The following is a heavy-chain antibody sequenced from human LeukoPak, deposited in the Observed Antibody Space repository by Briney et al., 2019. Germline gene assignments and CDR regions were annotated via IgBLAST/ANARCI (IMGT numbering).Heavy chain of an antibody. Sequence: PGGSLRLSCAASGFTFSSYWMHWVRHAPGKGLVWVSRIKSDGTISYADSVKGRFTISRDNAKNTLYLQMNSLKADDTAVYYCTRQDCSGGSCSYVDYWGQGTLVTVSS. CDR1: GFTFSSYW. V-gene: IGHV3-74*01. D-gene: IGHD2-15*01. J-gene: IGHJ4*02. CDR2: IKSDGTI. CDR3: TRQDCSGGSCSYVDY.